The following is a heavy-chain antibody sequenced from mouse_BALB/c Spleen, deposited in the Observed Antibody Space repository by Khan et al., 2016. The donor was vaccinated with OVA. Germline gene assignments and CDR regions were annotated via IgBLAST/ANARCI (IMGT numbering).Heavy chain of an antibody. CDR3: ARNNYYGYYFDY. Sequence: EVQLQESGPGLVKPSQSLSLTCTVTGYSITSGYAWNWIRQFPGNKLEWMGYISNSGFTNYNPSLKSRISITRDTSKNQFFLQLMSVTTEDTATYYCARNNYYGYYFDYWGQGATLTVSS. J-gene: IGHJ2*01. D-gene: IGHD1-1*01. V-gene: IGHV3-2*02. CDR1: GYSITSGYA. CDR2: ISNSGFT.